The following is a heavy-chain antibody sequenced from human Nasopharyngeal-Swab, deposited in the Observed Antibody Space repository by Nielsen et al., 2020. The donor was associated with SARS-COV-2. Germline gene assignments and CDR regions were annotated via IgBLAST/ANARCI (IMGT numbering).Heavy chain of an antibody. J-gene: IGHJ6*02. V-gene: IGHV3-23*01. CDR3: AKDRDSGDDSDDYYHYYGMDV. D-gene: IGHD5-12*01. CDR2: ISGSDHTT. CDR1: GFTFSNFA. Sequence: GGSLRLSCAASGFTFSNFAISWVRQAPGKGLEWVSVISGSDHTTYYADSVKGRFTISRDNSKNTVNLQMNSLRVEDTAIYYCAKDRDSGDDSDDYYHYYGMDVWGQGTTVTVFS.